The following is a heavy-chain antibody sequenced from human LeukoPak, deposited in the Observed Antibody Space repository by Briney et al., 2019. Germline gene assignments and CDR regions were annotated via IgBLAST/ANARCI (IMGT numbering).Heavy chain of an antibody. CDR1: GFTFSSYS. J-gene: IGHJ5*02. CDR3: ARVTNYYGSGSPFWFDP. D-gene: IGHD3-10*01. Sequence: GGSLRLSCAASGFTFSSYSMNWFRQAPGKGLEWVSSISSSSSYIYYADSVKGRFTISRDNAKNSLYLQMNSLRAEDTAVYYCARVTNYYGSGSPFWFDPWGQGTLVTVSS. V-gene: IGHV3-21*01. CDR2: ISSSSSYI.